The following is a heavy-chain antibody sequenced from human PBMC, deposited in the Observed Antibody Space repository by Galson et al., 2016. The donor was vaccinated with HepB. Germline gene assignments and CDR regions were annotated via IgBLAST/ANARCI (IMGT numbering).Heavy chain of an antibody. Sequence: SETLSLTCSVSGGSISRTTHYWGWIRQPPGGGLEWVGSVYHRGSTYYNPSLKSRVTISVDTSKNQFSLKLTSVTAADTAVYYCATLLGGNYNFDYWGQGILVTVSS. CDR2: VYHRGST. V-gene: IGHV4-39*01. CDR1: GGSISRTTHY. CDR3: ATLLGGNYNFDY. J-gene: IGHJ4*02. D-gene: IGHD1-7*01.